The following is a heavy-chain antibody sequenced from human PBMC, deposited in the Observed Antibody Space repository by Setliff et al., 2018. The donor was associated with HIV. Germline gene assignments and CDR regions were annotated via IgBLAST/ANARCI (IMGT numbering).Heavy chain of an antibody. CDR1: GGSINSSTYY. CDR2: FYYSGRT. J-gene: IGHJ6*02. Sequence: SETLSLTCTVSGGSINSSTYYWGWIRQPPGKGLEWIGSFYYSGRTYYSPSLRSRVTMSVGTSANQFSLRLSSVTAADTAVYYCARQTGDFDSYYSLDVWGQGTTVTVSS. CDR3: ARQTGDFDSYYSLDV. V-gene: IGHV4-39*01. D-gene: IGHD7-27*01.